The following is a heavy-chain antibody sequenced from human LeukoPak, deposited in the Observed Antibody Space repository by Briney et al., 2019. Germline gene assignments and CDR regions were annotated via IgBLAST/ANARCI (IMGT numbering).Heavy chain of an antibody. V-gene: IGHV1-2*06. J-gene: IGHJ1*01. Sequence: ASVKVSCKASGYTFTGYYMHWVRQAPGQGLEWMGRINPNSGGTNYAQKFQGRVTKTRDTSISTAYMELSRLRSDDTAVYYCARETRDDYYDSSGYPPLQHWGQGTLVTVSS. D-gene: IGHD3-22*01. CDR2: INPNSGGT. CDR1: GYTFTGYY. CDR3: ARETRDDYYDSSGYPPLQH.